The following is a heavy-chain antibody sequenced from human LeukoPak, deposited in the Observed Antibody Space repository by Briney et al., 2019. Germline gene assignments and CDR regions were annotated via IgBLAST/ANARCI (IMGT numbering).Heavy chain of an antibody. CDR1: GFTVSSNY. J-gene: IGHJ3*02. CDR3: ARDMYSSGWYVRGSAFDI. V-gene: IGHV3-53*05. CDR2: IYSDGST. Sequence: GGSLRLSCAASGFTVSSNYMSWVRQAPGKGLEWVSVIYSDGSTYYEDSVKGRFTISRDNSKNTLYLQMNSLRAEDTAVYYCARDMYSSGWYVRGSAFDIWGQGTMVTVSS. D-gene: IGHD6-19*01.